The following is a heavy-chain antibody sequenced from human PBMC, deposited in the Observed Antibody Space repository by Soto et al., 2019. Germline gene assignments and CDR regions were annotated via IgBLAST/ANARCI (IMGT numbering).Heavy chain of an antibody. D-gene: IGHD3-10*01. CDR1: GYTFTGYY. V-gene: IGHV1-2*04. CDR3: ARETRITMVRGSYYGMDV. J-gene: IGHJ6*02. Sequence: QVQLVQSGAEVKKPGASVKVSCKASGYTFTGYYMHWVRQAPGQGLEWMGWINPNSGGTNYAQKFQGWVTMTRDTSISTAYMELRRLRSDDTAVYYCARETRITMVRGSYYGMDVWGQGTTVTVSS. CDR2: INPNSGGT.